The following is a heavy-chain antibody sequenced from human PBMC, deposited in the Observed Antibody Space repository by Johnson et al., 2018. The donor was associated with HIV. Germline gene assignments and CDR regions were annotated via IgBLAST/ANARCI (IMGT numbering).Heavy chain of an antibody. CDR2: ISWYSGSL. V-gene: IGHV3-9*01. J-gene: IGHJ3*02. Sequence: VQLVESGGGVVQPGRSLRLSCAASGFTFSSYAMHWVRQAPGKGLEWVSGISWYSGSLGYADSVKGRFTISRDNAKNSLYLQMNSLRADDTALYYCAKDIVAGYGESRGAFEIWGQGTMVTVSS. D-gene: IGHD4-17*01. CDR3: AKDIVAGYGESRGAFEI. CDR1: GFTFSSYA.